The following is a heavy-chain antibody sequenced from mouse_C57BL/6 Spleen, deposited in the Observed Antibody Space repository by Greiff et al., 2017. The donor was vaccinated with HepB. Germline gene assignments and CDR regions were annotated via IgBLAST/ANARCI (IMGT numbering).Heavy chain of an antibody. J-gene: IGHJ3*01. Sequence: EVKLVESGGGLVKPGGSLKLSCAASGFTFSSYAMSWVRQTPEKRLEWVATIIDGGSYTYYPDNVKGRFTISRDNAKNNLYLQMSHLKSEDTAMYYCARDQDGRLRGGFAYWGQGTLVTVSA. CDR1: GFTFSSYA. CDR3: ARDQDGRLRGGFAY. D-gene: IGHD2-4*01. CDR2: IIDGGSYT. V-gene: IGHV5-4*01.